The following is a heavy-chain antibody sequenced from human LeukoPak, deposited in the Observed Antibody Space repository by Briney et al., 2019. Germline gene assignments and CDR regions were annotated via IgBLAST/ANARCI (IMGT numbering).Heavy chain of an antibody. V-gene: IGHV1-18*01. CDR1: GYTFTNYG. Sequence: ASVWVSCKASGYTFTNYGTHWVRQAPGQGLERMGWISHNSGHTNYAQKLQGRVTMTADTSTSTVYMELRSLRSDDTAVYYCARDGTTTDDYGGQGTLVTVSS. CDR2: ISHNSGHT. D-gene: IGHD1-26*01. J-gene: IGHJ4*02. CDR3: ARDGTTTDDY.